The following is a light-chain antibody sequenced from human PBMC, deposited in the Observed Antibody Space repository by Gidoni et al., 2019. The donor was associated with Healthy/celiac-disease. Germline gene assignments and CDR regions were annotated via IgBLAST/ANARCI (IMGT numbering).Light chain of an antibody. CDR2: DAS. CDR3: QQRSNWPPGRT. V-gene: IGKV3-11*01. Sequence: EIVLTQSPATLSLSPGERATLSCRASQSVSSYLAWYQQKTGQAPRLLIYDASNRATGIPARFSGSGSGTDFTLTISSLEPEDFAVYYCQQRSNWPPGRTFGQGTKVEIK. CDR1: QSVSSY. J-gene: IGKJ1*01.